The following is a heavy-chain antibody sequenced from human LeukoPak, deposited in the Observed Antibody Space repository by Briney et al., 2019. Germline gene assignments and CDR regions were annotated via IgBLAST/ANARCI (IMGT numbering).Heavy chain of an antibody. CDR1: GGSISSSSYY. D-gene: IGHD6-6*01. J-gene: IGHJ4*02. CDR3: ARGPPRIAAHPVTFDY. V-gene: IGHV4-39*07. Sequence: SETLSLTCTVSGGSISSSSYYWGWIRQPPGKGLEWIGSIYYSGSTYYNPSLKSRVTISVDTSKNQFSLKLSSVTAADTAVYYCARGPPRIAAHPVTFDYWGQGTLVTVSS. CDR2: IYYSGST.